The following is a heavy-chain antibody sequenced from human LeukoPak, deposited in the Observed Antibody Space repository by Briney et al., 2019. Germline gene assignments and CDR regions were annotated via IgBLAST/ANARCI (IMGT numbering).Heavy chain of an antibody. CDR3: ARSSLGWFDP. Sequence: PGGSLRLSCAASGFTFSDYWMHWVRHAPGKGLVWVSHINADEDRAAYADSVKGRFTISRDNARNTLYLQMNSLTAEDTAVYYCARSSLGWFDPWGQGTLVTVSS. CDR2: INADEDRA. D-gene: IGHD7-27*01. J-gene: IGHJ5*02. V-gene: IGHV3-74*01. CDR1: GFTFSDYW.